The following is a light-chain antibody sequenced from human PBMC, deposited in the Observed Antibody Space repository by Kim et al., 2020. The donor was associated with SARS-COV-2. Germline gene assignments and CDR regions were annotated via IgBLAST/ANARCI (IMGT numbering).Light chain of an antibody. CDR3: QQATSFTLT. V-gene: IGKV1-12*01. CDR2: SVP. J-gene: IGKJ3*01. Sequence: AYVEERGSLSCRARVGIFTSYALYNQRPQKAPKLLIYSVPTFQSGIPSRFSGSGSVTHFTLTLSGLQPEDFATYYSQQATSFTLTFVAGTTVDIK. CDR1: VGIFTS.